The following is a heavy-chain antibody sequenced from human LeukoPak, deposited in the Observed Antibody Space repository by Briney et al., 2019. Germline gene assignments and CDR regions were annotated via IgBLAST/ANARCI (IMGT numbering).Heavy chain of an antibody. J-gene: IGHJ4*02. CDR1: GITFNRYD. Sequence: GGSLRLSCAASGITFNRYDMSWVRLGPGKGLEWVAAISSGGGSTYYTDSVKGRFTISRDNSENILYLQINSLKAEDTAVYYCARVFGDLAVAGAYWGQGTLVTVSS. CDR2: ISSGGGST. D-gene: IGHD6-19*01. CDR3: ARVFGDLAVAGAY. V-gene: IGHV3-23*01.